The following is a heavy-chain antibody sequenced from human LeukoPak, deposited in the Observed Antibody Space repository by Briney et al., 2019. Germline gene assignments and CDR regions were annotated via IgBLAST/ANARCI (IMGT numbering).Heavy chain of an antibody. CDR2: IIPIFGTA. D-gene: IGHD5-12*01. Sequence: ASVKVSCKASGGTFSSYAISWVRQAPGQGLEWMGGIIPIFGTANYAQKFQGRVTITADESTSTAYMELSSLRSEDTAVYYCARDNTIVATITNWFDPWGQGTLVTVSS. CDR3: ARDNTIVATITNWFDP. V-gene: IGHV1-69*01. J-gene: IGHJ5*02. CDR1: GGTFSSYA.